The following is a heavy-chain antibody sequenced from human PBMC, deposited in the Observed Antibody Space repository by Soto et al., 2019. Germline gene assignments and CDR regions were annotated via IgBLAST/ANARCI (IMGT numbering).Heavy chain of an antibody. V-gene: IGHV4-31*03. J-gene: IGHJ4*02. Sequence: QVQLQESGPGLVKPSQTLSLTCTVSGGSITSGGYYWHWIRQHPVQGLEWIGYIFHSGSTHYNPSLECRLPMSADTSKTQLSLRLTSVTAADTAVYYCARVGASFTGPAGYWGQGTLVTVSS. CDR3: ARVGASFTGPAGY. D-gene: IGHD3-16*01. CDR2: IFHSGST. CDR1: GGSITSGGYY.